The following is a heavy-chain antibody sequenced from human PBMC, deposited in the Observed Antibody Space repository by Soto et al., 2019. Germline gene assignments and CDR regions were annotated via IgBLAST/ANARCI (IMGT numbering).Heavy chain of an antibody. V-gene: IGHV3-23*01. J-gene: IGHJ5*02. CDR2: ISGSGVST. CDR1: GFTFSTYA. D-gene: IGHD6-6*01. Sequence: GGSLRLSCAASGFTFSTYAMSWVRQAPGKGLEWVSGISGSGVSTYYADSVKGRFTISRDNSKNTLSLQMNSLRADDTAVYYCAKSSSSRVANWFDFDPWGQGTLVTVSS. CDR3: AKSSSSRVANWFDFDP.